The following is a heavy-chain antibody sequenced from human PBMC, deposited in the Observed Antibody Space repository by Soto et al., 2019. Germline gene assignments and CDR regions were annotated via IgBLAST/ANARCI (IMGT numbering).Heavy chain of an antibody. CDR2: ISAYNGNT. CDR3: AREGSQPYYYYSMDV. V-gene: IGHV1-18*01. Sequence: QVQLVQSGAEAKKPGASVKVSCKASGYTFTSYGFSWVRQAPGQGLESIGWISAYNGNTNYAQKLQGRVTMTTDTSTSTAYMELRSLRSDDTAVYYCAREGSQPYYYYSMDVWGQETTVTVSS. J-gene: IGHJ6*02. CDR1: GYTFTSYG. D-gene: IGHD1-26*01.